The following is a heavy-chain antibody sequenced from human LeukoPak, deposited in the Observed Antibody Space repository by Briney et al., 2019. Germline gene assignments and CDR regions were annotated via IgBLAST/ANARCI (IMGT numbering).Heavy chain of an antibody. CDR1: GGTFSSYA. CDR2: IIPIFGTA. V-gene: IGHV1-69*13. D-gene: IGHD6-13*01. CDR3: ARDSAKVGSWQTGYYYYYMDV. J-gene: IGHJ6*03. Sequence: SVKVSCKASGGTFSSYAISWVRQAPGQGLEWMGGIIPIFGTANYAQKFQGRVTITADESTSTAYMELSSLRSEDTAVYYCARDSAKVGSWQTGYYYYYMDVWGKGTTVTISS.